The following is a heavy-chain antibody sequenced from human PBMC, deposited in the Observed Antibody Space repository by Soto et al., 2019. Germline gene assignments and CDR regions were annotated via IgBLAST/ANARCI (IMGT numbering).Heavy chain of an antibody. CDR1: GGSISSGGYY. D-gene: IGHD3-22*01. V-gene: IGHV4-30-4*01. Sequence: SETLSLTCTVSGGSISSGGYYWSWIRQHPGTGLEWIGHIYYSGSTYYNPSLKSRVIISVDTSKNQFSLKLSSVTAADTAVYYCAREPYDSSGYYYGRDYWGQGTLVTVSS. J-gene: IGHJ4*02. CDR3: AREPYDSSGYYYGRDY. CDR2: IYYSGST.